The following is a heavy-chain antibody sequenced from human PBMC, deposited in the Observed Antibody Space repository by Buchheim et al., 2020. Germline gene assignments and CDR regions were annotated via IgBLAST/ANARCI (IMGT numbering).Heavy chain of an antibody. J-gene: IGHJ4*02. CDR1: GYTFTSYY. D-gene: IGHD3-10*01. V-gene: IGHV1-46*03. CDR2: INPSGGST. CDR3: ARDLPHYGSGSKQSGYFDY. Sequence: QVQLVQSGAEVKKPGASVKVSCKASGYTFTSYYMHWVRQAPGQGLEWMGIINPSGGSTSYAQKFQGRVTMTRDTSTSTVSMELSSLRSEDTAVYYCARDLPHYGSGSKQSGYFDYWGQGTL.